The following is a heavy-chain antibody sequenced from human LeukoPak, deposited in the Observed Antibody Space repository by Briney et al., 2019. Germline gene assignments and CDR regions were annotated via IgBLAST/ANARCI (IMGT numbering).Heavy chain of an antibody. J-gene: IGHJ4*02. CDR2: FYYSGST. V-gene: IGHV4-59*01. CDR1: GGSISSYY. Sequence: SETLSLTCTVSGGSISSYYWSWIRQPPGKGLEWIGYFYYSGSTDYNPSLKSRVTISVDTSKNQFSLNLSSVTAADTAVYYCARDTSAHFDYWGQGTLVTVSS. CDR3: ARDTSAHFDY.